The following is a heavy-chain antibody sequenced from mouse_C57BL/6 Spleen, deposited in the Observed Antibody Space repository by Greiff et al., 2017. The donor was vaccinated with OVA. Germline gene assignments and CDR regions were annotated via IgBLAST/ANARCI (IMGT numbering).Heavy chain of an antibody. J-gene: IGHJ3*01. CDR1: GYSITSGYY. D-gene: IGHD5-1*01. CDR3: ARTYEAWFAY. CDR2: ISYDGSN. V-gene: IGHV3-6*01. Sequence: VQLQQSGPGLVKPSQSLSLTCSVTGYSITSGYYWNWIRQFPGNKLEWMGYISYDGSNNYNPSLKNRISITRDTSKNQFFLKLNSVTTEDTATYYCARTYEAWFAYWGQGTLVTVSA.